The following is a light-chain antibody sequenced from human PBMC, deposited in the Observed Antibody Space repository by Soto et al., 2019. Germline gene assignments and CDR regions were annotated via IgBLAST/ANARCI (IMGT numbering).Light chain of an antibody. CDR2: DAS. CDR1: QSISNW. CDR3: QQYKSESPTWT. J-gene: IGKJ1*01. V-gene: IGKV1-5*01. Sequence: DIQMTQSPSTLSASVGDRVTITCRASQSISNWLAWYQQKPGKVPKLLIFDASSLESGVPSRFSGSGSGTEFTLTISSLQPDDFATYYCQQYKSESPTWTFGHGTKVEI.